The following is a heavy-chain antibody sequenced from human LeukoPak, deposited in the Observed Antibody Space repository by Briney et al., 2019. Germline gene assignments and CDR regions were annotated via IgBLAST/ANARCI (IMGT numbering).Heavy chain of an antibody. V-gene: IGHV4-38-2*01. CDR1: GYSISSGYY. CDR3: ARHVALGIVVVPAAIAY. D-gene: IGHD2-2*03. CDR2: IYHSGST. J-gene: IGHJ4*02. Sequence: PSETLSLTCAVSGYSISSGYYWGWIRQPPGKGLEWIGRIYHSGSTYFNSSLKSRVTISVDTSKNQFSLKLSSVTAADTAVYYCARHVALGIVVVPAAIAYWGQGTLVTVSS.